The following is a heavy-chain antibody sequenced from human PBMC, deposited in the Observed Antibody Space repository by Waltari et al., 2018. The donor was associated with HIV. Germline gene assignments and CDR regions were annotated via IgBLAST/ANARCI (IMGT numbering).Heavy chain of an antibody. J-gene: IGHJ6*02. CDR3: ATNGDYNYYGLDV. CDR2: IRAKPNNFAT. V-gene: IGHV3-73*01. D-gene: IGHD2-8*01. CDR1: GFILSDSS. Sequence: EMQLVESGGGLVQPGGSLILSCAASGFILSDSSIHWVRQASGKGLEWVGRIRAKPNNFATAYAASVEGRFTISRDDSKDTAYLQMHSLRTEDTAKYYCATNGDYNYYGLDVWGQGATVTVSS.